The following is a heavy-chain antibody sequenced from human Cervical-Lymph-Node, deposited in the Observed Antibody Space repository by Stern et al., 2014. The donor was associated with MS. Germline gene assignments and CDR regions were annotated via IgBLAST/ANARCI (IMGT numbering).Heavy chain of an antibody. V-gene: IGHV4-4*02. Sequence: QVQLQESGPGLVKPSGTLSLTCAVSGGSISSSNWWSWVRQPPGKGLEWIGEIYHSGSTNYNPSLKSRVTISVDKSKNQFSLKLSSVTAADTAVYYCASLVVGATSPYYFDYWGQGTLVTVSS. J-gene: IGHJ4*02. CDR1: GGSISSSNW. D-gene: IGHD1-26*01. CDR2: IYHSGST. CDR3: ASLVVGATSPYYFDY.